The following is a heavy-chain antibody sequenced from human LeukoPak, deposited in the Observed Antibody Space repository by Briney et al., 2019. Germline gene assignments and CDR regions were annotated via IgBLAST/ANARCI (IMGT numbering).Heavy chain of an antibody. CDR3: XXXXXXXXXGSCPXXXXMDV. V-gene: IGHV3-21*01. Sequence: GGSLRLSCAASGFTFSSYSMNWVRQAPGKGLEWVSSXXXXXXYIYYADSVKGRFTISRDNAKNSLYLQMNSLRAEDTAVYYCXXXXXXXXXGSCPXXXXMDVWGKGTTVTVSS. CDR2: XXXXXXYI. CDR1: GFTFSSYS. J-gene: IGHJ6*03. D-gene: IGHD2-15*01.